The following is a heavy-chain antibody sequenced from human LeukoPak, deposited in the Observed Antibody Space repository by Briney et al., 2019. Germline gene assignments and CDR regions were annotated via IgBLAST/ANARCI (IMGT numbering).Heavy chain of an antibody. CDR3: TKDLMTGFSSGWYLAY. Sequence: GWSLPLSCQRSGFSLNGYAMSWVRPAAGRVLEWAAVTGCSDDNTQYADSVKGRFSISRDTSENRLFLQMNSLRPDDSALYYCTKDLMTGFSSGWYLAYWGQGTLVTVS. J-gene: IGHJ4*02. D-gene: IGHD6-19*01. CDR1: GFSLNGYA. CDR2: TGCSDDNT. V-gene: IGHV3-23*01.